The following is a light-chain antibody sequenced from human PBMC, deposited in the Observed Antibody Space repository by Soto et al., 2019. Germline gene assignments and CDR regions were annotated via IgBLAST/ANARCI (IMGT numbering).Light chain of an antibody. CDR2: SAS. V-gene: IGKV3-15*01. Sequence: EIVITQSPATLSVSPGERATLSCRTNQSVSSNLAWYQHKPGQVPRLLMHSASTRATGIPARISGSGFGTDFTLTISGLQSEDFAVYYCQHYDNWLFNFGQGTKLEIK. CDR1: QSVSSN. J-gene: IGKJ2*01. CDR3: QHYDNWLFN.